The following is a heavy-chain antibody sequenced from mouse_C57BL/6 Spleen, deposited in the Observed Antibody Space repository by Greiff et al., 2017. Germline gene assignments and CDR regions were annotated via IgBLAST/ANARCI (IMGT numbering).Heavy chain of an antibody. Sequence: QVQLQQPGAELVKPGASVKLSCKASGYTFTSYWMHWVKQRPGQGLEWIGMIHPNSGSTNYNEKFKSKATLTVDKSSSTAYMQLSSLTSEDSAVYYCARRGVITTVVATDDWGQGTTLTVSS. CDR1: GYTFTSYW. V-gene: IGHV1-64*01. CDR3: ARRGVITTVVATDD. CDR2: IHPNSGST. J-gene: IGHJ2*01. D-gene: IGHD1-1*01.